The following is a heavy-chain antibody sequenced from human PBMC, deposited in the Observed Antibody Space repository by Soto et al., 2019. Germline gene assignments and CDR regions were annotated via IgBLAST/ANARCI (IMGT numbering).Heavy chain of an antibody. CDR2: INAAGST. J-gene: IGHJ5*02. V-gene: IGHV3-66*04. D-gene: IGHD2-2*01. CDR3: TTLGYCITTSCKNWFDP. CDR1: GFDASVNY. Sequence: GGSLRLSCAASGFDASVNYMTWVRQAPGKGLEWVSAINAAGSTFSADSVKGRFTISRDDSKNTLYLQMNSLKTEDTAVYYCTTLGYCITTSCKNWFDPWGQGT.